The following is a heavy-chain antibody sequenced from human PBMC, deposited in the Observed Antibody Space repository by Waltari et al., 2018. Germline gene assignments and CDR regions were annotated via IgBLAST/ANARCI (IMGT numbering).Heavy chain of an antibody. CDR3: ATDPKGGWYGAFDI. D-gene: IGHD6-19*01. CDR1: GYTFTDYY. Sequence: EVQLVQSGAEVKKPGATVKISCKVSGYTFTDYYMHWVQQAPGKGLEWMGLVDTEDGETIYAGKFQGRVTITAETSTDTAYMERSSLRSEDTAVYYCATDPKGGWYGAFDIWGQGTMVTVSS. V-gene: IGHV1-69-2*01. CDR2: VDTEDGET. J-gene: IGHJ3*02.